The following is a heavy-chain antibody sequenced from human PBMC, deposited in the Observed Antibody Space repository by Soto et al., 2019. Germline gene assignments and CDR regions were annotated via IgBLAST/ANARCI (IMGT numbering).Heavy chain of an antibody. V-gene: IGHV3-30-3*01. D-gene: IGHD2-21*02. CDR3: ARADIVVVTKILSAFDI. CDR2: ISYDGSNK. Sequence: QVQLVESGGGVVQPGRSLRLSCAASGFTFSSYAMHWVRQAPGKGLEWVAVISYDGSNKYYADSVKGRFTISRDNSKNTLYLQMNSLRAEDTAVYYCARADIVVVTKILSAFDIWGQGTMVTVSS. J-gene: IGHJ3*02. CDR1: GFTFSSYA.